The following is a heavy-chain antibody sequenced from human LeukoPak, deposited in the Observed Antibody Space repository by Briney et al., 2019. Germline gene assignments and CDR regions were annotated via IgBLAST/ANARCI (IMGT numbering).Heavy chain of an antibody. J-gene: IGHJ4*02. CDR2: ISGSADST. Sequence: GGSLRLSCAASGLTFRTYAMSWVRQAPGKGLEWVSAISGSADSTYYADSVEGRFTISRDNSKSTLYLQMSSLRAEDTAVYYCAKESAGRYYPIDYWGQGTLVTVSS. D-gene: IGHD1-26*01. CDR1: GLTFRTYA. V-gene: IGHV3-23*01. CDR3: AKESAGRYYPIDY.